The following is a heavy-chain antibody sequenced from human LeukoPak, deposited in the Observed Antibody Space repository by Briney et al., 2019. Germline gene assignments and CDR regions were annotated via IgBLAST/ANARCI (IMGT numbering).Heavy chain of an antibody. Sequence: ASVKVSCKASGYTFTNFGISWVRHAPGQGLEWMACISHYKGNTDYAQNLQDRVTMTTDTSTNTAYIELTSLRSDDTAVYYCARAGGWAREDYKADAFHIWGQGTMVTVSS. CDR1: GYTFTNFG. V-gene: IGHV1-18*01. D-gene: IGHD6-19*01. CDR2: ISHYKGNT. J-gene: IGHJ3*02. CDR3: ARAGGWAREDYKADAFHI.